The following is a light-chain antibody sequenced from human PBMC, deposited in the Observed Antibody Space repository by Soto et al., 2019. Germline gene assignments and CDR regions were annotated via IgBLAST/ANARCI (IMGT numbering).Light chain of an antibody. J-gene: IGLJ1*01. V-gene: IGLV2-14*01. CDR1: SSDVGTYTH. CDR3: SSYTGSSSLYV. CDR2: EVS. Sequence: QSVLTQPASVSGSPGQSITISCTGTSSDVGTYTHVSWYQQHPGKAPKLMIYEVSNRPSGVSNRFSGSKSGNTASLTISGLQAEDEADYYCSSYTGSSSLYVFGTGTKVTVL.